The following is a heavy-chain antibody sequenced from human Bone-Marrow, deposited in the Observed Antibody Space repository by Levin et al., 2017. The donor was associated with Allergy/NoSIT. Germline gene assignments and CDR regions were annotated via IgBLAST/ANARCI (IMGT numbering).Heavy chain of an antibody. CDR3: ARDGPAKPWA. CDR1: GFTVSNNY. CDR2: IYSTGVT. J-gene: IGHJ3*01. V-gene: IGHV3-53*01. D-gene: IGHD2-2*01. Sequence: SCAVSGFTVSNNYMNWVRQAPGRGLEWVSLIYSTGVTHYADSVKGRSTISRDGSKNTLYLQMDSLRVEDTAVYYCARDGPAKPWAWGQGTMVTVSS.